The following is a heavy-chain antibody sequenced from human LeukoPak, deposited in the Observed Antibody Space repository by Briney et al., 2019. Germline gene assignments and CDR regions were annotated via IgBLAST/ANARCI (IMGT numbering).Heavy chain of an antibody. CDR1: GGSVTGTNW. J-gene: IGHJ4*02. D-gene: IGHD3-3*01. CDR2: VHLDGRT. Sequence: PSETLSLTCDVSGGSVTGTNWWTWVRQPPGKGLEWIGEVHLDGRTNYNPSLKGRLIMSVDLPENHISLKLTPVTAADTAVYYCAREGGFYRPLDYSGQGTLVTVSS. CDR3: AREGGFYRPLDY. V-gene: IGHV4-4*02.